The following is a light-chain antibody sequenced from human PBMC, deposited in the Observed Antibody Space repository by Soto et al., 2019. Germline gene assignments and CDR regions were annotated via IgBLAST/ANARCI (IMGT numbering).Light chain of an antibody. CDR3: FSYAGSSTV. Sequence: QSVLTQPASVSGSPGQSITISCTGTSSDVGSYNLVSWYQQHPCKAPKLMIYEGSKRPSGVSNRFSGSKSGNTASLTISGLQAEDEADYYCFSYAGSSTVFGGGTKLTVL. CDR2: EGS. CDR1: SSDVGSYNL. J-gene: IGLJ2*01. V-gene: IGLV2-23*01.